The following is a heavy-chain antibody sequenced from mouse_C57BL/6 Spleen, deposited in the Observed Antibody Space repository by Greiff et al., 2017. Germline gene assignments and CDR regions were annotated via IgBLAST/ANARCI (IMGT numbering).Heavy chain of an antibody. Sequence: QVQLKQPGTELVKPGASVKLSCKASGYTFTSYWMHWVKQRPGQGLEWIGNINPSNGGTNYNEKFKSKATLTVDKSSSTAYMQLSSLTSEDSAVYYCARDPEYYGSSDWYFDVWGTGTTVTVSS. CDR3: ARDPEYYGSSDWYFDV. D-gene: IGHD1-1*01. CDR1: GYTFTSYW. V-gene: IGHV1-53*01. J-gene: IGHJ1*03. CDR2: INPSNGGT.